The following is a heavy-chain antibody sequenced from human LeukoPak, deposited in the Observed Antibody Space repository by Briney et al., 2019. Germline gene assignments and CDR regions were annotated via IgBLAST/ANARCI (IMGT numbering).Heavy chain of an antibody. CDR2: ISGSGGST. V-gene: IGHV3-23*01. Sequence: GGSLRLSRTASGFTFSSYAMSWVGQAPGKGLEWVSAISGSGGSTYYADSVKGRFTISRDNSKNTLYLQMNSLRAEDTALYYCARDRRYYDSSGYYFHWYFDLWGRGTLVTVSS. CDR3: ARDRRYYDSSGYYFHWYFDL. CDR1: GFTFSSYA. J-gene: IGHJ2*01. D-gene: IGHD3-22*01.